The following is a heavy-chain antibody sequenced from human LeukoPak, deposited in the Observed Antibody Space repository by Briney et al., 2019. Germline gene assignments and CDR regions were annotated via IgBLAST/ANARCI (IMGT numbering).Heavy chain of an antibody. J-gene: IGHJ5*02. CDR1: GASITSGGHY. CDR3: ARVRYDSTAYSRFHP. Sequence: PSQTLSLTCTVSGASITSGGHYWSWVRQLPGKGLEWIGFIYYSGNPSYNPPLKSRVSISVDTSKKQFSLKLNSMTAADTAVYYCARVRYDSTAYSRFHPWGQGTLVTVSS. D-gene: IGHD3-22*01. CDR2: IYYSGNP. V-gene: IGHV4-31*03.